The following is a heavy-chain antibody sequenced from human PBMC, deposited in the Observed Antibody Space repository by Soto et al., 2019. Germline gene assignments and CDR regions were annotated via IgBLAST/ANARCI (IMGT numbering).Heavy chain of an antibody. V-gene: IGHV3-30*14. CDR2: ISYDGIKK. Sequence: GGSLRLSCAASGFTFSSYAMHWVRQAPTKGLERVAVISYDGIKKYYADAVKGRFTISRDNSKNTLYLHMNSLRAEATPVYYCARHGDYDLHYRGQGTLLTISS. J-gene: IGHJ4*02. D-gene: IGHD4-17*01. CDR1: GFTFSSYA. CDR3: ARHGDYDLHY.